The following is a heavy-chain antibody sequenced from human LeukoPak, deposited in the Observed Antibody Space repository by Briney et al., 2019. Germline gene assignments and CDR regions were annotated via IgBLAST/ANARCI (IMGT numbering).Heavy chain of an antibody. J-gene: IGHJ4*02. Sequence: SQTLSLTCTVSGDSISSGDYYWSWIRQPPGKGLEWIGYIYYSGSTNYNPSLKSRVTISVDTSKNQFSLKLSSVTAADTAVYYCAREAQYYDSSGYYYFPDYWGQGTLVTVSS. CDR1: GDSISSGDYY. D-gene: IGHD3-22*01. CDR2: IYYSGST. V-gene: IGHV4-61*08. CDR3: AREAQYYDSSGYYYFPDY.